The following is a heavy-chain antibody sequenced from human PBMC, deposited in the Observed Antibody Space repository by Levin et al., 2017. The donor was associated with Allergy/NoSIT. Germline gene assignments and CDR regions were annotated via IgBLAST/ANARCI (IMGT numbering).Heavy chain of an antibody. CDR1: RGSISSTNYY. Sequence: PSETLSLTCTVSRGSISSTNYYWGWIRQTPGKGLECIGSILYSGNTYYNPSLKSRVTISIDTSKNQFSLRLRSVTATDTAVYYCARVEGVSGLWTQLWSTIDNWGQGTLVTVSS. V-gene: IGHV4-39*01. D-gene: IGHD5-18*01. J-gene: IGHJ4*02. CDR2: ILYSGNT. CDR3: ARVEGVSGLWTQLWSTIDN.